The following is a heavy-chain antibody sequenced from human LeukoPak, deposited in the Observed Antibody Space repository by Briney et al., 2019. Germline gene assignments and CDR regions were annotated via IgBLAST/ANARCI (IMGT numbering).Heavy chain of an antibody. J-gene: IGHJ4*02. Sequence: PGGSLRLSCAASGFTFSSYEMNWVRQAPGKGLEWVSYISSSGSTIYYADSVKGRFTISRDNAKNSLYLQMNSLRAEDTAVYYCARRYYYDSSGYYYDYWGQGTLVTVSS. V-gene: IGHV3-48*03. CDR1: GFTFSSYE. D-gene: IGHD3-22*01. CDR3: ARRYYYDSSGYYYDY. CDR2: ISSSGSTI.